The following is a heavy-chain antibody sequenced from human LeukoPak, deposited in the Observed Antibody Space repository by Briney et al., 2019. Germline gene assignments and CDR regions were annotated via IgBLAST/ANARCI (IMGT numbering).Heavy chain of an antibody. V-gene: IGHV3-9*01. CDR1: GFTFDDYA. D-gene: IGHD3-9*01. J-gene: IGHJ4*02. CDR2: IIWNSGSI. CDR3: AKGYDILTGYYITSFDY. Sequence: SLLLSCAASGFTFDDYAMHWVRQAPGKGLEGVSGIIWNSGSIGYADSVKGRFTISRDNAKNSLYLQMNSLRAEDTALYYCAKGYDILTGYYITSFDYWGQGTLVTVSS.